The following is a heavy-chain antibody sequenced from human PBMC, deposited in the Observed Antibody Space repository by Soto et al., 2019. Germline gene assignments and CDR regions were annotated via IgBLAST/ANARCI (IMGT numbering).Heavy chain of an antibody. D-gene: IGHD2-2*01. CDR3: ARDYCSSTSCYHWFDP. V-gene: IGHV1-69*13. CDR1: GGTFSSYA. Sequence: SVKVSCKASGGTFSSYAISWVRQAPGQRLEWMGGVIPIFGTANYAQKFQGRVTITADESTSTAYKELSSLRSEDTAVFYCARDYCSSTSCYHWFDPWGQGTLVTVSS. CDR2: VIPIFGTA. J-gene: IGHJ5*02.